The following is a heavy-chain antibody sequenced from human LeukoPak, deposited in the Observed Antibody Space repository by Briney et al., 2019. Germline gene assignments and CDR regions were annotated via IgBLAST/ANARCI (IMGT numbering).Heavy chain of an antibody. V-gene: IGHV4-39*07. CDR1: GDSISTSNSY. CDR3: ARPYYYDSSAPFDI. Sequence: PSETLSLTCTVSGDSISTSNSYWGWIRQPPGKGLEWIGSIYYSGNTYYNASLKSRVTISIDTSKNQFSLKLSSVTAADTAVYYCARPYYYDSSAPFDIWGQGTMVTVSS. J-gene: IGHJ3*02. CDR2: IYYSGNT. D-gene: IGHD3-22*01.